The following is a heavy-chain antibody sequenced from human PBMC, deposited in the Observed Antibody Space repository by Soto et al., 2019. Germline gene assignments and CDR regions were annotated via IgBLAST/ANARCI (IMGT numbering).Heavy chain of an antibody. J-gene: IGHJ6*02. V-gene: IGHV1-2*04. D-gene: IGHD6-19*01. CDR1: GYTFTGYY. Sequence: ASVKVSCKASGYTFTGYYMHWVRQAPGQGIEWMGWINPNSGGTNYAQKFQGWVTMTRDTSISTAYMELSRLRSDDTAVYYCAREAVAGTELGYHYYGMDVWGQGTTVTVSS. CDR2: INPNSGGT. CDR3: AREAVAGTELGYHYYGMDV.